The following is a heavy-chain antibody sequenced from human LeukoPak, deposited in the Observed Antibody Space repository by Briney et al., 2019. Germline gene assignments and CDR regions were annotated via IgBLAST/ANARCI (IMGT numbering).Heavy chain of an antibody. V-gene: IGHV3-48*01. CDR1: GFTFSSFS. D-gene: IGHD1-26*01. Sequence: HSGGSLRLSCAVSGFTFSSFSMNWVRQAPGKGLEWVSYISSSSSPIYYADSVKGRFAISRDNSKNTLYLQMNSLRAEDTAVYYCAKDKGESGYFDYWGQGTLVTVPS. CDR2: ISSSSSPI. CDR3: AKDKGESGYFDY. J-gene: IGHJ4*02.